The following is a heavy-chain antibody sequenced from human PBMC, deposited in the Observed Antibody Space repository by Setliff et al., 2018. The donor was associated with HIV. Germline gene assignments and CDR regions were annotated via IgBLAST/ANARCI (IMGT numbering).Heavy chain of an antibody. J-gene: IGHJ4*02. CDR2: ILYDGDNT. CDR1: GFTFSNYA. Sequence: GESLRLSCAASGFTFSNYAMHWIRQAPDKGLEWVAVILYDGDNTHYADSVKGRFTISRENSKNTLYLQMNSLRAEDTAVYYCAREDYDFWSGSIDYWGQGTLVTVSS. D-gene: IGHD3-3*01. V-gene: IGHV3-30*04. CDR3: AREDYDFWSGSIDY.